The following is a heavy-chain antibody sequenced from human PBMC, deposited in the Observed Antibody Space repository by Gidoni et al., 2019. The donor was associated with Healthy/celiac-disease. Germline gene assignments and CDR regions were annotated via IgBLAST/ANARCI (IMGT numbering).Heavy chain of an antibody. CDR2: ISWNSGSI. CDR3: AKGPRNLFGWLGY. CDR1: GVTFDDYA. J-gene: IGHJ4*02. D-gene: IGHD3-22*01. Sequence: EVQLVESGGGLVQPGRSLRLSCAASGVTFDDYAMHWVRQAPWKGLEWVSGISWNSGSIGYADSVKGRFTISRDNAKNSLYLQMNSLRAEDTALYYCAKGPRNLFGWLGYWGQGTLVTVSS. V-gene: IGHV3-9*01.